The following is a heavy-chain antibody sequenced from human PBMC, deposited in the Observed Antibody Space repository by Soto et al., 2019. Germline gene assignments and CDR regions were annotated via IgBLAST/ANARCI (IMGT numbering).Heavy chain of an antibody. CDR1: GFTFSSYA. D-gene: IGHD3-10*01. Sequence: GGSLRLSCAASGFTFSSYAMGWVRQAPGKGLEWVSAISGSGGSTYYADSVKGRFTISRDNSKNTLYLQMNSLRAEDTAVYYCAKDTVRGVILYWGQGTLVTVSS. J-gene: IGHJ4*02. V-gene: IGHV3-23*01. CDR2: ISGSGGST. CDR3: AKDTVRGVILY.